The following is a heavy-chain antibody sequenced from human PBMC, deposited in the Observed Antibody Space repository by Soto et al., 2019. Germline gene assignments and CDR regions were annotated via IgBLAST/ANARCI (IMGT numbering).Heavy chain of an antibody. V-gene: IGHV4-4*07. J-gene: IGHJ6*02. Sequence: SETLSLTCRVSGGSMRSYYWNWLRQPAGKGLEWIGRIYSRGDTNYNPSVKSRVTMSVDTSKNEFSLRLNSVTAADTAVYYCAGIGEDVYYGMDVWGQGTTVTVSS. CDR3: AGIGEDVYYGMDV. CDR1: GGSMRSYY. D-gene: IGHD2-21*01. CDR2: IYSRGDT.